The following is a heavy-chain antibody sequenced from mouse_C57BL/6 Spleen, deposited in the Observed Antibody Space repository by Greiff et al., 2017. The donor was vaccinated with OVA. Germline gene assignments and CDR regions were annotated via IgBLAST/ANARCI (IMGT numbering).Heavy chain of an antibody. CDR1: GYTFTSYG. CDR2: IYPRSGNT. CDR3: ARGTTVVGASYFDY. D-gene: IGHD1-1*01. Sequence: QVQLKQSGAELARPGASVKLSCKASGYTFTSYGISWVKQRTGQGLEWIGEIYPRSGNTYYNEKFKGKATLTADKSSSTAYMELRSLTSEDSAVYFCARGTTVVGASYFDYWGQGTTLTVSS. V-gene: IGHV1-81*01. J-gene: IGHJ2*01.